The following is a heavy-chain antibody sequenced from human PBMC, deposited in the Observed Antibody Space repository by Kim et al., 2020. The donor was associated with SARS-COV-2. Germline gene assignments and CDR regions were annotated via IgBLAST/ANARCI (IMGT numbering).Heavy chain of an antibody. D-gene: IGHD6-19*01. CDR2: FSGSGGST. J-gene: IGHJ6*02. Sequence: GGSLRLSCAASGFTFSSYAMSWVRQAPGKGLEWVSAFSGSGGSTYYADSVKGRFTISRDNSKNTLYLQMNSLRAEDTAVYYCAKDRLTEGYYYYYGMDVWGQGTTVTVSS. V-gene: IGHV3-23*01. CDR1: GFTFSSYA. CDR3: AKDRLTEGYYYYYGMDV.